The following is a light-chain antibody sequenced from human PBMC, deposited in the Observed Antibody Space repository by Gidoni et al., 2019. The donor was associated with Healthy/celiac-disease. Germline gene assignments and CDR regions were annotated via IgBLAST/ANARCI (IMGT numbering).Light chain of an antibody. V-gene: IGKV3-11*01. CDR1: QSVSSY. CDR3: QQRCNWPLT. J-gene: IGKJ4*01. Sequence: EIVLTPSPATLSLSPGERATLSCRASQSVSSYLDWYQQKPGQAPRLLIYDASNRATGIPARFSGSGSGTDFTLTISSLEPEDFAVYYCQQRCNWPLTFXGXTKVEIK. CDR2: DAS.